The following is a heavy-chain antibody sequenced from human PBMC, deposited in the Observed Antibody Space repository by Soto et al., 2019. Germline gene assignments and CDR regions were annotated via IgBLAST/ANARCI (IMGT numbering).Heavy chain of an antibody. D-gene: IGHD3-3*01. J-gene: IGHJ6*02. Sequence: GGSLRLSCAASGFTFSSYAMSWVRQAPGKGLEWVSAISGSGGSTYYADSVKGRFTISRDNSKNTLYLQMNSLRAEDTAVYYCAYLPTYYDFWSGMDGWAQGSTVTVSS. V-gene: IGHV3-23*01. CDR3: AYLPTYYDFWSGMDG. CDR2: ISGSGGST. CDR1: GFTFSSYA.